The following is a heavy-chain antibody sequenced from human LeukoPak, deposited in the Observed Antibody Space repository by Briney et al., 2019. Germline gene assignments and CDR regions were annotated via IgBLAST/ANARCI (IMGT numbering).Heavy chain of an antibody. CDR1: GYSFTNYW. V-gene: IGHV5-51*01. Sequence: GESLKISCKGSGYSFTNYWIGWVRQMHGKGLEWMGIIYPGDSDTKYSPSFQGQVTISADKSISTAYLQWSSLKASDTAMYYCARFLSGNYSDCWGQGTLVTVSS. J-gene: IGHJ4*02. CDR2: IYPGDSDT. CDR3: ARFLSGNYSDC. D-gene: IGHD1-26*01.